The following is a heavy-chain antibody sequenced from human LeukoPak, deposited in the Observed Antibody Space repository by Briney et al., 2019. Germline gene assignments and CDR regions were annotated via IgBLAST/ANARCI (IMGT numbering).Heavy chain of an antibody. D-gene: IGHD6-13*01. V-gene: IGHV1-2*02. J-gene: IGHJ4*02. CDR3: ARIAAAGAYYFDY. Sequence: ASVKVSCKASGYTFTGYYMHWVRQAPGQGLEWMGWINPNSGGTNYAQKFQGRVTMTRDMSISTAYMELSRLRSDDTAVYYCARIAAAGAYYFDYWGQGTLVTVSS. CDR1: GYTFTGYY. CDR2: INPNSGGT.